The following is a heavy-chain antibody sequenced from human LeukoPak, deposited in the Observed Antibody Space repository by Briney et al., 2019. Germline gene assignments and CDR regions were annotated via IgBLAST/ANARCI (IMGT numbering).Heavy chain of an antibody. Sequence: TGGSLRLSCAASGFTFSSCAMTWVRRAPGKGLEWVSALSPGGDSTYYADSVKGRFTISRDNSKNTLYLQMNSLRAEDTAVYYCAKDHWSASTYALRAFDFWGQGTLVTVSS. V-gene: IGHV3-23*01. J-gene: IGHJ4*02. D-gene: IGHD2-2*01. CDR2: LSPGGDST. CDR1: GFTFSSCA. CDR3: AKDHWSASTYALRAFDF.